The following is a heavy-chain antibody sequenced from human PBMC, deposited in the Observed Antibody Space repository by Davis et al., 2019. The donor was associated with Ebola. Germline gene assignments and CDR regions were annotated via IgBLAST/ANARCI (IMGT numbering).Heavy chain of an antibody. CDR2: TYSSGTT. V-gene: IGHV4-4*07. J-gene: IGHJ5*02. Sequence: MPSETLSLTCTASGGPMRGYYWSWIRQLAGKGLQWNGRTYSSGTTNYNPSLQSRVNISIDSSKNQFSLWLNSVTAADTAVYYCANLRRRVAALNWFDPWGQGTLVIVSS. CDR3: ANLRRRVAALNWFDP. D-gene: IGHD6-25*01. CDR1: GGPMRGYY.